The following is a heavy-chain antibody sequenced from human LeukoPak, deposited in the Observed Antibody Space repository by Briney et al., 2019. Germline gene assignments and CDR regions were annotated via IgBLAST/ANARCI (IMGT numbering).Heavy chain of an antibody. D-gene: IGHD2-15*01. Sequence: GASVTVSCKASGYTFTNYAKNWVRQAPGQGVEWMGWINTNTGNPTYAQCFTGRFVFSLDTSVSTAYLQISSLKAEDTAVYYCARDEGWFFDYWGQGTLVTVSS. CDR1: GYTFTNYA. CDR3: ARDEGWFFDY. J-gene: IGHJ4*02. V-gene: IGHV7-4-1*02. CDR2: INTNTGNP.